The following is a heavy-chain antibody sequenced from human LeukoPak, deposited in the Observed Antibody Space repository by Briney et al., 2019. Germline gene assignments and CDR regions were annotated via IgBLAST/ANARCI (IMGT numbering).Heavy chain of an antibody. CDR3: ARAGYTYTTLYY. J-gene: IGHJ4*02. V-gene: IGHV3-7*01. CDR2: IKQDGSEK. CDR1: GFTFSDYW. D-gene: IGHD5-18*01. Sequence: GGSLRLSCAASGFTFSDYWMTWIRQAPGKGLEGVANIKQDGSEKYYVDSVKGRFTISRDNAKNSLYLQMNSLRVDDTALYYCARAGYTYTTLYYWGQGTLVTVSS.